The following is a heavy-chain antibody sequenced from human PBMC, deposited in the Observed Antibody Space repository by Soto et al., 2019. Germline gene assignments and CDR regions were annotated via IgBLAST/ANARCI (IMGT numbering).Heavy chain of an antibody. D-gene: IGHD3-10*01. Sequence: SETLSLTCTVSGGSISSSSYYWGWIRQPPGKGLEWIGSIYYSGSTYYNPSLKSRVTISVDTSKNQFSLKLSSVTAADTAVYYCARGSSLLLWFGESFDIWGQGTMVT. CDR1: GGSISSSSYY. CDR3: ARGSSLLLWFGESFDI. V-gene: IGHV4-39*01. J-gene: IGHJ3*02. CDR2: IYYSGST.